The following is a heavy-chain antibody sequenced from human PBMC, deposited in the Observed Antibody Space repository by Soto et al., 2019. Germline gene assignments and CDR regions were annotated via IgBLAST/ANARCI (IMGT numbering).Heavy chain of an antibody. CDR2: INHSGST. D-gene: IGHD6-6*01. Sequence: SETLSLTCAVYGGSFSGYYWSWIRQPPGKGLEWIGEINHSGSTNYNPSLKSRVTISVDTSKNQFSLKLSSVTAADTAVYYCARLRGYSSFNYWGQGTLVTVSS. CDR3: ARLRGYSSFNY. J-gene: IGHJ4*02. CDR1: GGSFSGYY. V-gene: IGHV4-34*01.